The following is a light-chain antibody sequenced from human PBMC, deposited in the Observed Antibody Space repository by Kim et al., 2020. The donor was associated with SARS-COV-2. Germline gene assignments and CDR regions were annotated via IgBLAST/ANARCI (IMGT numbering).Light chain of an antibody. CDR3: SSYTNSRTIV. V-gene: IGLV2-14*03. CDR1: SSDVCGNTY. Sequence: GQSITISCTGTSSDVCGNTYVTWYQKSPDKAPKLIVYDGNNRPLGVSDRFSGSKFGDTAFLTISGLQAEDEADYYCSSYTNSRTIVFGGGTKVTVL. J-gene: IGLJ2*01. CDR2: DGN.